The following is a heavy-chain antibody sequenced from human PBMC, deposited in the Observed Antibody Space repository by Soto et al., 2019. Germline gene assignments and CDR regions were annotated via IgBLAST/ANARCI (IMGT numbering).Heavy chain of an antibody. CDR2: ISAYNGNT. J-gene: IGHJ5*02. Sequence: VKVSCKASGYTFTSYGISWVRQAPGQGLEWMGWISAYNGNTNYAQKLQGRVTMTTDTSTSTAYMELRSLRSDDTAVYYCARDGSLYCSSTSCYYNWFDPWGQGTLVTVSS. CDR1: GYTFTSYG. D-gene: IGHD2-2*01. V-gene: IGHV1-18*04. CDR3: ARDGSLYCSSTSCYYNWFDP.